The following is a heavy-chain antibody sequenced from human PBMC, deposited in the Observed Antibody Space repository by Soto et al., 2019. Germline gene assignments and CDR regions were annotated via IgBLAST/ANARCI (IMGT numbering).Heavy chain of an antibody. V-gene: IGHV1-2*02. D-gene: IGHD4-17*01. CDR3: ARKSDYGSNWFDP. CDR1: GYTFTAYY. CDR2: INPNSGGT. J-gene: IGHJ5*02. Sequence: ASVKVSCKASGYTFTAYYVHWVRQAPGHGLEWMGWINPNSGGTDYAQKFHGRVTMTRDRSISTVYMELRRLRSDDTAVYYCARKSDYGSNWFDPWGQGTLVTVSS.